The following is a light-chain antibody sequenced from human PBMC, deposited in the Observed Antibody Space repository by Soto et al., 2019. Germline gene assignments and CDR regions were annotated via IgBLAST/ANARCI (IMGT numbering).Light chain of an antibody. Sequence: DIQMTQSPSSLSASVGDRVTITCQPSQDIGNYLNWYQVKPGKAPKLLIYDASSLEIGVPLRFSGSSSKTDCTFTISSLQFEDVATDYCQQYDRLPLTFGGGTKLEIK. CDR1: QDIGNY. CDR3: QQYDRLPLT. J-gene: IGKJ4*01. V-gene: IGKV1-33*01. CDR2: DAS.